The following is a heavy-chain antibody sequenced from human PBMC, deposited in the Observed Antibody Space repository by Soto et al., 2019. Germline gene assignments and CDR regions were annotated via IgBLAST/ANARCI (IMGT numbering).Heavy chain of an antibody. CDR1: GFTFSSSG. Sequence: PGGSLRLSCAASGFTFSSSGMSWIRQAPGKGLEWISGLSGSDGRTTYADSVSGRFTISRDNSKNTLYLQMDSLRVEDTAVYYCAKDAGYDSTDWGQGTLVTVS. CDR3: AKDAGYDSTD. J-gene: IGHJ4*02. V-gene: IGHV3-23*01. D-gene: IGHD3-22*01. CDR2: LSGSDGRT.